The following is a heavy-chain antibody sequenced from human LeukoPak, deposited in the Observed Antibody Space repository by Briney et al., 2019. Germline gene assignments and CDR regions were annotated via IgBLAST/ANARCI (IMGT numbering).Heavy chain of an antibody. J-gene: IGHJ4*02. CDR1: GGSVSSGSYY. CDR3: ARGDCSGGNCFHFDS. CDR2: IYYSGST. D-gene: IGHD2-15*01. V-gene: IGHV4-61*01. Sequence: SETLSLTCTVSGGSVSSGSYYWNWIRQPPGKGLEWIGYIYYSGSTNYNPSLKSRVTISVDTPTNQFSLKLSSVIAADTAVFYCARGDCSGGNCFHFDSWGQGTLVTVSS.